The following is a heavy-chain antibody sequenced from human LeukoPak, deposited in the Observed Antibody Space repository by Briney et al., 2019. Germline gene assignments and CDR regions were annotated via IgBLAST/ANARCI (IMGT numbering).Heavy chain of an antibody. CDR1: GDSVSSNSAT. CDR3: ARVGRSGTDYEY. CDR2: TYYRSKWYN. V-gene: IGHV6-1*01. D-gene: IGHD1-26*01. J-gene: IGHJ4*02. Sequence: SQTLSLTCAISGDSVSSNSATWDWIRQSPSRGLEWLGRTYYRSKWYNDYAVSVKSRITNNPDTSKNQFSLHLNSVTPEDTAVYYCARVGRSGTDYEYWGQGTLVTVSS.